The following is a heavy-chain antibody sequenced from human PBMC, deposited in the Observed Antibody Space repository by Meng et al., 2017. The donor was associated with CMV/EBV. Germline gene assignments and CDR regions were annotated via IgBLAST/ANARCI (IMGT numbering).Heavy chain of an antibody. J-gene: IGHJ2*01. CDR2: ILPILGIA. Sequence: ISWLDQAPRPGLEWMGRILPILGIATYAQRFQGRVTIPAAKSTSTAHMELSSLRSEDTAVYYCARGVGYCSSTSCFTPRWGNWYFDLWGRGTLVTVSS. D-gene: IGHD2-2*01. CDR3: ARGVGYCSSTSCFTPRWGNWYFDL. V-gene: IGHV1-69*04.